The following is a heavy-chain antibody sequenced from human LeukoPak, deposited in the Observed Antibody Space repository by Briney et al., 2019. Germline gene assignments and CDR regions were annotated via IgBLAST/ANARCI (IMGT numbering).Heavy chain of an antibody. D-gene: IGHD5-24*01. CDR3: ARGAGYNYPYYFDY. CDR2: INNDGSYT. Sequence: GGSLRLSCAASGFTFSSYWMHWVRHAPGKGLVWVSHINNDGSYTGYADSVKGRFTISRDNAKNTLYLQMNSLRAEDTAVYYCARGAGYNYPYYFDYWGQGTLVTVSS. CDR1: GFTFSSYW. J-gene: IGHJ4*02. V-gene: IGHV3-74*01.